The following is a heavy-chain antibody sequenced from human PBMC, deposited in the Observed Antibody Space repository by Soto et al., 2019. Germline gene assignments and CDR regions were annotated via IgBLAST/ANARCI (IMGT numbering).Heavy chain of an antibody. V-gene: IGHV3-30*03. CDR2: ISFDGDK. Sequence: GGSLRLSCTASGFDFSNSGIQWVRQTPGKGLEWVALISFDGDKYYVDSVKGRFTISRDNPTNTVYLQMNRLRPEDTGVYYCARDYARGWCQFWGQGTLVPVPS. CDR3: ARDYARGWCQF. J-gene: IGHJ4*02. D-gene: IGHD2-8*02. CDR1: GFDFSNSG.